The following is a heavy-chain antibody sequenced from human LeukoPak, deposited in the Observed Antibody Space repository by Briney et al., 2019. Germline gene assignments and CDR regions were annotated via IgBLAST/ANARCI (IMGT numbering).Heavy chain of an antibody. CDR2: ISDRGTTK. CDR3: ARSGEFLAMPSDI. D-gene: IGHD3-10*01. J-gene: IGHJ3*02. V-gene: IGHV3-48*03. Sequence: GGSLRLSCEASGFTFSSYEMNWVRQAPGKGLEWVSYISDRGTTKYYADSVKGRVTISRDNAKKSLYLQMNSLRAEDTAVYYCARSGEFLAMPSDIWGQGTMVTVSS. CDR1: GFTFSSYE.